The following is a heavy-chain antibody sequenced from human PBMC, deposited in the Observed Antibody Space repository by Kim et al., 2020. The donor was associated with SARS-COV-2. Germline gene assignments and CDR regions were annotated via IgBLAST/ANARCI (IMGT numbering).Heavy chain of an antibody. J-gene: IGHJ4*02. D-gene: IGHD3-10*01. CDR2: ISGSGSST. Sequence: GGSLRLSCAASGFTFSSYAMSWVRQAPGKGLEWVSAISGSGSSTYYADSVKGRFTISRDNSKNTLYLQMNSLRAEDTAVYYCAKGKTGPYGSGSLFDYWGQGTLVTVSS. CDR3: AKGKTGPYGSGSLFDY. CDR1: GFTFSSYA. V-gene: IGHV3-23*01.